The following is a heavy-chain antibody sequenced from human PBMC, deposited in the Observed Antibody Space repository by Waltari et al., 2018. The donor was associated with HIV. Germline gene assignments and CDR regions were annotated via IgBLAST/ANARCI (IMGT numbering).Heavy chain of an antibody. CDR2: KKQDGSEK. J-gene: IGHJ4*02. D-gene: IGHD3-9*01. CDR1: GFTFSNYW. V-gene: IGHV3-7*01. CDR3: ARDRHYDILTGSYFDY. Sequence: EVQLVESGGGLVQPGGSLRVPCAASGFTFSNYWMSWVRQAPGKGLEWVANKKQDGSEKYYVDSVKGRFTSSRDNAKNSLYLQMNSLRAEDTAVYYCARDRHYDILTGSYFDYWGQGTLVTVSS.